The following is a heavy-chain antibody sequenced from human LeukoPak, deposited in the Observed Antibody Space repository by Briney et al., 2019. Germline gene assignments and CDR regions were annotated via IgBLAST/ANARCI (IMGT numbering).Heavy chain of an antibody. Sequence: GGSLRLSCAASGFTFSSYGMSWVRQAPGKGLEWVSSISGSGGNTYYADSVKGRFTISRDNSKSTVYLQMNSLRAEDTAVYHCAKTNGYYDYWGQGTLVTISS. V-gene: IGHV3-23*01. D-gene: IGHD3-22*01. CDR2: ISGSGGNT. CDR1: GFTFSSYG. J-gene: IGHJ4*02. CDR3: AKTNGYYDY.